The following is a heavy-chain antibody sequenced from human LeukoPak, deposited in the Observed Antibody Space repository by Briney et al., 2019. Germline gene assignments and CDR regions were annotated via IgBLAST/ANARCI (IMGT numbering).Heavy chain of an antibody. Sequence: PGGSLRLSCAASGFTFSSYGMHWVRQAPGKGLEWVAVISYDGSNKYYADSVKGRFTISRDNSKNTLYLQMNSLRAEDTAVYYCAKDQQWLVEFYFDYWGQGPLVTVS. V-gene: IGHV3-30*18. J-gene: IGHJ4*02. D-gene: IGHD6-19*01. CDR1: GFTFSSYG. CDR2: ISYDGSNK. CDR3: AKDQQWLVEFYFDY.